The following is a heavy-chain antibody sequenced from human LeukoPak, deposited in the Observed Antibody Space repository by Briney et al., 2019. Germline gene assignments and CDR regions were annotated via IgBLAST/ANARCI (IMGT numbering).Heavy chain of an antibody. D-gene: IGHD1-26*01. CDR2: IYHSGST. Sequence: SETLSLTCTVSGGSISSGGYYWSWIRQPPGKGLEWIGDIYHSGSTYYNPSLKSRVTISVDRSKNQFSLKLSSVTAADTAVYYCASDSGSYFGRSSPGEDYYMDVWGKGTTVTVSS. V-gene: IGHV4-30-2*01. CDR1: GGSISSGGYY. CDR3: ASDSGSYFGRSSPGEDYYMDV. J-gene: IGHJ6*03.